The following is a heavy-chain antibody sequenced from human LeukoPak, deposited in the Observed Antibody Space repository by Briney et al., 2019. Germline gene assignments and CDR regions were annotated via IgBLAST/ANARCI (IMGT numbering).Heavy chain of an antibody. CDR3: ARGLNSRGLI. CDR2: INHSGST. Sequence: PSETLSLTCAVYGGSFSGYYWSWIRQPPGKGLEWIGEINHSGSTNYNPSFKSRVTISVDTSKNQFSLKLSSVTAADTAVYYFARGLNSRGLIWGQGTLVTVSS. D-gene: IGHD6-19*01. V-gene: IGHV4-34*01. J-gene: IGHJ4*02. CDR1: GGSFSGYY.